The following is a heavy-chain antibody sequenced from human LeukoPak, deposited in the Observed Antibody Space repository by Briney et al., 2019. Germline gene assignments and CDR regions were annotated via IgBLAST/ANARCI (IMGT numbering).Heavy chain of an antibody. V-gene: IGHV3-30-3*01. CDR1: GFTFSSYA. J-gene: IGHJ4*02. CDR2: ISYDGSNK. Sequence: GGSLRLSCAASGFTFSSYAMHWVRQAPGKGLEWVAVISYDGSNKYYADSVKGRFTISRDNPKNTLYLQMNSLRAEDTAVYYCARDYGYYYGSGSYYIPDWGQGTLVTVSS. CDR3: ARDYGYYYGSGSYYIPD. D-gene: IGHD3-10*01.